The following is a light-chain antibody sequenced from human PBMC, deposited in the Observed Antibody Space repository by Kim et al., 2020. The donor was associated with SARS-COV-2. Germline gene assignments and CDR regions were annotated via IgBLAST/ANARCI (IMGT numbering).Light chain of an antibody. CDR3: QQYNDYPYS. V-gene: IGKV1-5*03. CDR1: QSISSW. Sequence: DIQMTQSPSTLSAFVGDRVTIACRASQSISSWLAWYQQKPGKAPKVLIYKASSLESGVPSRFSGSGSGTEFTLTISSLQPDDFATYYCQQYNDYPYSFGQGTKLEI. J-gene: IGKJ2*03. CDR2: KAS.